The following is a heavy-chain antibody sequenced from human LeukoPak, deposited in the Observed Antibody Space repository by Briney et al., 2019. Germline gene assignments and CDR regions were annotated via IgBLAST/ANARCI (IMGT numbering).Heavy chain of an antibody. CDR3: ASSPYGFTDY. J-gene: IGHJ4*02. V-gene: IGHV1-2*02. CDR2: INPNSGGT. Sequence: ASVKVSCMASRYTFTGYYMHGVRQAPGRGLEWMGWINPNSGGTNYAQKLQGRVTMTRDTSISTAYMELSRLRSDDTAVYYCASSPYGFTDYWGQGTLVTVSS. CDR1: RYTFTGYY. D-gene: IGHD4-17*01.